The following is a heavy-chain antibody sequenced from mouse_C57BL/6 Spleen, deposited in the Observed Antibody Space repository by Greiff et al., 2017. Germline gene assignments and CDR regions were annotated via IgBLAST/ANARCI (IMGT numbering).Heavy chain of an antibody. D-gene: IGHD2-3*01. CDR3: ARGDDGPWFAY. V-gene: IGHV1-54*01. CDR1: GYAFTNYL. Sequence: QVQLKESGAELVRPGTSVKVSCKASGYAFTNYLIEWVKQRPGQGLEWIGVINPGSGGTNYNEKFKGKATLTADKSSSTAYMQLSSLTSEDSAVYFCARGDDGPWFAYWGQGTLVTVSA. CDR2: INPGSGGT. J-gene: IGHJ3*01.